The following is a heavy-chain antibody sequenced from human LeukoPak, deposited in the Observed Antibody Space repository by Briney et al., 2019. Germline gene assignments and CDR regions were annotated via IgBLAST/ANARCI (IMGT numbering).Heavy chain of an antibody. J-gene: IGHJ4*02. CDR1: GFTFDDYT. V-gene: IGHV3-43*01. Sequence: GGSLRLSCAASGFTFDDYTMHWVRQAPGKGLEWVSLISWDGGSTYYADSVKGRFTISRDNSKNSLYLQMNSLRTEDTALYYCAKDFRVVWSGYAFDYWGQGTLVTVSS. D-gene: IGHD3-3*01. CDR3: AKDFRVVWSGYAFDY. CDR2: ISWDGGST.